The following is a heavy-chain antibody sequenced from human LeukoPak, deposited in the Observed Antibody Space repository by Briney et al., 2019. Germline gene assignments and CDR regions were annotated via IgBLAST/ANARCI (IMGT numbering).Heavy chain of an antibody. Sequence: SVKDSCKASGGTFSSYAISWVRQAPGQGLEWMGGIIPIFGTANYAQKFQGRVTITADESTSTAYMELSSLRSEDTAVYYCARESHSGSYFFGAFDIWGQGTMVTVSS. J-gene: IGHJ3*02. CDR2: IIPIFGTA. CDR1: GGTFSSYA. D-gene: IGHD1-26*01. V-gene: IGHV1-69*01. CDR3: ARESHSGSYFFGAFDI.